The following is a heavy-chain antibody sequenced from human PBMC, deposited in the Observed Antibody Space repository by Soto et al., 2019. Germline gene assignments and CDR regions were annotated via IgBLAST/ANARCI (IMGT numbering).Heavy chain of an antibody. J-gene: IGHJ5*02. Sequence: ASETLSLTCTVSGGSISSYYWSWIRQPPGKGLEWIGYIYYSGSTNYNPSLKSRVTISVDTSKNQFSLKLSSVTAADTAVYYCARRGGYCSSTSCAPGDWFDPRGQGTLVTVSS. CDR2: IYYSGST. D-gene: IGHD2-2*01. CDR3: ARRGGYCSSTSCAPGDWFDP. CDR1: GGSISSYY. V-gene: IGHV4-59*08.